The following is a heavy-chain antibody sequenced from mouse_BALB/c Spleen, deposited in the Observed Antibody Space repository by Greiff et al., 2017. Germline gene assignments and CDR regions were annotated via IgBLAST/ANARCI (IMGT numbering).Heavy chain of an antibody. Sequence: VQLVESGPGLVAPSQSLSITCTVSGFSLTDYGVSWIRQPPGKGLEWLGVIWGGGSTYYNSALKSRLSISKDNSKSQVFLKMNSLQTDDTAMYYCAKHRDYDYDGPYWYFDVWGAGTTVTVSS. J-gene: IGHJ1*01. CDR1: GFSLTDYG. CDR2: IWGGGST. CDR3: AKHRDYDYDGPYWYFDV. D-gene: IGHD2-4*01. V-gene: IGHV2-6-5*01.